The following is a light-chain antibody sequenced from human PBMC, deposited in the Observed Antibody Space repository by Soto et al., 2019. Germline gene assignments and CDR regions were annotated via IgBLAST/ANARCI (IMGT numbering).Light chain of an antibody. CDR1: QSISSY. J-gene: IGKJ2*01. CDR3: QQSSNTPYT. Sequence: DIQMTQTPSSLSASVGDRVTITCRASQSISSYLNWYQQRPGKAPKLLIYAASSLQSGVPSTFSGSGSGTDFTLTISSLQPEDFAIYYCQQSSNTPYTFGQGTNLEIK. V-gene: IGKV1-39*01. CDR2: AAS.